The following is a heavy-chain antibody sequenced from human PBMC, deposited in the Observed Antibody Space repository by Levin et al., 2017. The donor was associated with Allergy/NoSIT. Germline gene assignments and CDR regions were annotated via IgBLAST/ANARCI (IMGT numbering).Heavy chain of an antibody. D-gene: IGHD3-10*01. CDR2: IYHSGST. J-gene: IGHJ3*02. CDR3: ARDRGDDYYYGSGSPPGVAFDI. CDR1: GGSISSGGYS. Sequence: SETLSLTCAVSGGSISSGGYSWSWIRQPPGKGLEWIGYIYHSGSTYYNPSLKSRVTISVDRSKNQFSLKLSSVTAADTAVYYCARDRGDDYYYGSGSPPGVAFDIWGQGTMVTVSS. V-gene: IGHV4-30-2*01.